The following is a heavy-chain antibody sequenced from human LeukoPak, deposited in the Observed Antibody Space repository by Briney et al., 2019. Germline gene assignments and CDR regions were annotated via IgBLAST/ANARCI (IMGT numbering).Heavy chain of an antibody. CDR3: ARSDSSGYRDAFDI. Sequence: SVKVSCKAPGGTFSSYAISWVRQAPGQGLEWMGRIIPIFGTANYAQKFQGRVTITTDESTSTAYMELSSLRSEDTAVYYCARSDSSGYRDAFDIWGQGTMVTVSS. CDR2: IIPIFGTA. D-gene: IGHD3-22*01. J-gene: IGHJ3*02. V-gene: IGHV1-69*05. CDR1: GGTFSSYA.